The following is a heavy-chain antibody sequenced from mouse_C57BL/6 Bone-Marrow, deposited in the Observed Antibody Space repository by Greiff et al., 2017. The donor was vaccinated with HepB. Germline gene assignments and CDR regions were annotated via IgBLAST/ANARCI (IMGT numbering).Heavy chain of an antibody. Sequence: EVMLVESGGGLVQPGESLKLSCESNEYDFPSHDMSWVRKTPEKRLELVAAINSDGGSTYYPDTMERRFIISRDNTKKTLYLQMSSLRSEDTALYYCTRGMVTRGVDYWGQGTTLTVSS. CDR1: EYDFPSHD. CDR2: INSDGGST. D-gene: IGHD2-2*01. J-gene: IGHJ2*01. V-gene: IGHV5-2*01. CDR3: TRGMVTRGVDY.